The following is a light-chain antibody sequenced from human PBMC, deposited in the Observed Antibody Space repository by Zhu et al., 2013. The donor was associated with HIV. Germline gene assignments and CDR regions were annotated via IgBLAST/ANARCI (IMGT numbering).Light chain of an antibody. CDR2: GAS. J-gene: IGKJ1*01. CDR1: QSVSSSY. V-gene: IGKV3-20*01. Sequence: EIVLTQSPGTLSLSPGERATLSCRASQSVSSSYLAWYQQKPGQAPRLLIYGASSRATGIPDRFSGSGSGTDFTLTISRLEPEDFAVYYCQQYGNSPPWTFGQGTTVDIK. CDR3: QQYGNSPPWT.